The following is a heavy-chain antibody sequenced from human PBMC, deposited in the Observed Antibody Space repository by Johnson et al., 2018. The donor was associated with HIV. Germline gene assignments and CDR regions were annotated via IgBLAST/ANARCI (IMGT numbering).Heavy chain of an antibody. J-gene: IGHJ3*02. V-gene: IGHV3-53*01. Sequence: VQLVESGGGLIQPGGSLRLSCAASGFTVSSNYMSWVRQAPGKGLEWVSVIYSGGSTYYADSVKGRFTISRDNSKNMLYLQMNSLRAEDTAVYYCARDHRAYCGGDCYSDAFDIWSQGTMVTVSS. CDR1: GFTVSSNY. CDR3: ARDHRAYCGGDCYSDAFDI. CDR2: IYSGGST. D-gene: IGHD2-21*02.